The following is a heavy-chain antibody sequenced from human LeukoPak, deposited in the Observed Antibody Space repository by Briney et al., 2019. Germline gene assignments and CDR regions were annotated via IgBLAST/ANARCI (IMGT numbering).Heavy chain of an antibody. D-gene: IGHD3-16*01. CDR2: NYPTGDT. Sequence: PSETLSLTCSVSGVSVTNYYWSWVRQPAGKRLEWIGRNYPTGDTIYNPSLKSRVTMSVDMSKNHLSPNLTSVTAADAAVYYCARDLTARGSFDYWGQGILVSVSS. CDR1: GVSVTNYY. J-gene: IGHJ4*02. V-gene: IGHV4-4*07. CDR3: ARDLTARGSFDY.